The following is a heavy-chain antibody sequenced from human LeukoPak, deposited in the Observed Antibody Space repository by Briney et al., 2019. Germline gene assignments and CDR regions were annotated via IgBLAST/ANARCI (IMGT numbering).Heavy chain of an antibody. CDR1: GPTFNRDW. CDR2: IKPDESRI. CDR3: ARQILWETSNAFDI. J-gene: IGHJ3*02. Sequence: GGSLRLSCTNSGPTFNRDWMGWLRQALGKGLEWLAHIKPDESRIFYADSVKGRFALSRDNAKNSVHLQMNSLRAEDTAVYFCARQILWETSNAFDIWGQGTMVTVSS. V-gene: IGHV3-7*03. D-gene: IGHD1-26*01.